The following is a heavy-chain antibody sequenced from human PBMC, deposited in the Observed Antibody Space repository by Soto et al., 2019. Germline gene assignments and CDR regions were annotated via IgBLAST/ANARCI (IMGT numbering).Heavy chain of an antibody. J-gene: IGHJ3*02. V-gene: IGHV3-23*01. Sequence: GGSLRLSCAASGFTFSSYAMSWVRQAPGKGLEWVSAISGSGGSTYYADSVKGRFTISRDNSKNTLYLQMNSLRAEDTAVYYCAKDPMVRGVWGYAFDIWGQGTMVTVSS. D-gene: IGHD3-10*01. CDR1: GFTFSSYA. CDR3: AKDPMVRGVWGYAFDI. CDR2: ISGSGGST.